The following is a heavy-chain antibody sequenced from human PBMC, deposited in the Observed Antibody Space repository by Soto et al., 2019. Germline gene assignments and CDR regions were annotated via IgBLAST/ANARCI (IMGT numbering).Heavy chain of an antibody. CDR1: GVTFSSFA. D-gene: IGHD5-12*01. CDR2: IIPIFRTP. CDR3: ARSTGSGFRPGTHRFNWFDP. V-gene: IGHV1-69*01. J-gene: IGHJ5*02. Sequence: QVQLVQSGAEVKQPGSSVKVSCQASGVTFSSFAISWVRQAPGQGLEWMGGIIPIFRTPNYAQNFQGRVTITADESTSSVYMELIRLRSEHTAVYYCARSTGSGFRPGTHRFNWFDPWGQGTLVTVSS.